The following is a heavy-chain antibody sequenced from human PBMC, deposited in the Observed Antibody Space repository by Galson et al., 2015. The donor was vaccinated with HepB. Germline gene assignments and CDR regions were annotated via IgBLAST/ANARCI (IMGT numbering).Heavy chain of an antibody. J-gene: IGHJ5*02. Sequence: LTCAVSGGSISSSNWWSWVRQPPGKGLEWIGEIYHSGSTNYNPSLKSRVTISVDKSKNQFSLKLSSVTAADTAVYYCARAPWGLANWFDPWGQGTLVTVSS. V-gene: IGHV4-4*02. D-gene: IGHD3-16*01. CDR3: ARAPWGLANWFDP. CDR1: GGSISSSNW. CDR2: IYHSGST.